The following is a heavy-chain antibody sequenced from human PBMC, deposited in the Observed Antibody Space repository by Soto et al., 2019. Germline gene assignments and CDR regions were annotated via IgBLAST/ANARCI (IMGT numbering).Heavy chain of an antibody. D-gene: IGHD3-22*01. CDR2: IYHSGST. CDR3: AREAYYYDTSAYRTNWFDP. J-gene: IGHJ5*02. Sequence: SETLSLTCAVSGGSISSSNWWSWVRQPPGKGLEWIGEIYHSGSTYYNPSLKSRVTISVDRSKNQFSLKLSSVTAADTAVYYCAREAYYYDTSAYRTNWFDPWGQGALVTVSS. CDR1: GGSISSSNW. V-gene: IGHV4-4*02.